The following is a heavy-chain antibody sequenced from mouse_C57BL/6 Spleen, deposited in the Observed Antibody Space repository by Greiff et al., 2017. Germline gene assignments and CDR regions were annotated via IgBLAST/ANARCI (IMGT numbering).Heavy chain of an antibody. J-gene: IGHJ2*01. D-gene: IGHD2-3*01. CDR2: ILPGSGST. Sequence: QVQLQQSGAELMKPGASVKLSCKATGYTFTGYWIEWVKQRPGHGLEWIGEILPGSGSTNYNEKFKGKATFTADTSSNTAYMHISSLTTEDSAIYYCARDGYYEERYYFDYWGQGTTLTVSS. CDR1: GYTFTGYW. V-gene: IGHV1-9*01. CDR3: ARDGYYEERYYFDY.